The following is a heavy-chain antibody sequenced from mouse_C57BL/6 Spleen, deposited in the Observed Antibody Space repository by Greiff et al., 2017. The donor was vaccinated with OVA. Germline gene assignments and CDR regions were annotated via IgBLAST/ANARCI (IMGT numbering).Heavy chain of an antibody. CDR1: GYTFTDYY. CDR2: IYPGSGNT. D-gene: IGHD1-1*01. J-gene: IGHJ1*03. Sequence: VQLQQSGAELVRPGASVKLSCKASGYTFTDYYINWVKQRPGQGLEWIARIYPGSGNTYYNEKFKGKATLTAEKSSSTAYMQLSSLTSEDSAVYFCARKGYYGREYFDVWGTGTTVTVSS. CDR3: ARKGYYGREYFDV. V-gene: IGHV1-76*01.